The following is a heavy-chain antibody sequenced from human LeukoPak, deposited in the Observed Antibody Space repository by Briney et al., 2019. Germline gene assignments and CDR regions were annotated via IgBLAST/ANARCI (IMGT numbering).Heavy chain of an antibody. D-gene: IGHD3-10*01. CDR3: ARERRYGSGYFDY. Sequence: GGSLRLSCAASGFTFSSYWMSWVRQAPGKGLEWVANIKQDGSEKYYVDSVKGRFTISRDNAKNSLYLQMNSLRAEDTAVYYCARERRYGSGYFDYWGQGTLVTVSS. CDR1: GFTFSSYW. V-gene: IGHV3-7*01. CDR2: IKQDGSEK. J-gene: IGHJ4*02.